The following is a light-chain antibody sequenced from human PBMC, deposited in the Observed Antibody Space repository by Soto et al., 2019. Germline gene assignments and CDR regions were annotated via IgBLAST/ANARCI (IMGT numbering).Light chain of an antibody. CDR1: QSVSSN. CDR3: QQYNNWPIT. CDR2: GAS. Sequence: EIVMTQSPATLSVSPGERATLSCRASQSVSSNLAWYQQKPGQAPRLLIYGASTGATGFPARFSGSGSGTEFTLTISSLQSEDFAVYYCQQYNNWPITFGQRTRLEIK. V-gene: IGKV3-15*01. J-gene: IGKJ5*01.